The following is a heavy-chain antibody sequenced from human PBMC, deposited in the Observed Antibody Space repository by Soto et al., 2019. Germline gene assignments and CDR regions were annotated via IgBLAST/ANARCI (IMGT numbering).Heavy chain of an antibody. J-gene: IGHJ6*02. Sequence: EVQLVESGGGLVQPGGSLRLSCEASGFTLSSYSMNWARQAPGQGLEWVSYISSSSSTIYYADSVKGRFTISRDNAKNSLYLQMNSLRDEDTAVYYCARDNPRSSGWDVWGQGTTVTVCS. CDR3: ARDNPRSSGWDV. V-gene: IGHV3-48*02. CDR2: ISSSSSTI. CDR1: GFTLSSYS.